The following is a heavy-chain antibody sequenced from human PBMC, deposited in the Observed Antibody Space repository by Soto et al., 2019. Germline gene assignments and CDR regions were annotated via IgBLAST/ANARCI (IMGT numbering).Heavy chain of an antibody. CDR1: GFTFSSYA. D-gene: IGHD6-13*01. CDR3: ARDRSSSWLFQDY. CDR2: ISYDGSNK. J-gene: IGHJ4*02. V-gene: IGHV3-30-3*01. Sequence: QVQLVESGGGVVQPGRSLRLSCAASGFTFSSYAMHWVRQAPGKGLEWVAVISYDGSNKYYADSVKGRFTISRDNSKNTLYLQMNSLRAEDTAVYYCARDRSSSWLFQDYWGQGTLVTVSS.